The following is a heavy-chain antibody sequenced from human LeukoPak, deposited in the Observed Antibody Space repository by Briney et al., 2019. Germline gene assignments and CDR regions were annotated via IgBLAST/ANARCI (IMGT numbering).Heavy chain of an antibody. CDR1: GFTFNNYA. J-gene: IGHJ1*01. CDR3: ARGEGGSWYVFPKH. Sequence: GGSLRLSCAASGFTFNNYAMSWVRQAPGKGLEWVSSISSDSISIYYVDSVKGRFTISRDNAKNSLYLQMNSLRAEDTAVYYCARGEGGSWYVFPKHWGQGTLVTVSS. D-gene: IGHD6-13*01. CDR2: ISSDSISI. V-gene: IGHV3-21*01.